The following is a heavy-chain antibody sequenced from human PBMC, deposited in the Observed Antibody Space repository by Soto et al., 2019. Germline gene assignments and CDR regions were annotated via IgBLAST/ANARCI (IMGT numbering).Heavy chain of an antibody. V-gene: IGHV1-8*01. D-gene: IGHD3-3*01. CDR2: MNPNSGNT. J-gene: IGHJ6*02. Sequence: ASLKVSCKASGYTFTSYDINWVRQATGQGLEWMGWMNPNSGNTGYAQKFQGRVTMTRNTSISTAYMELSSLRSEDTAVYYCARTGGDDFWSGYYFGNYYYGMDVWGQGTTVTVSS. CDR3: ARTGGDDFWSGYYFGNYYYGMDV. CDR1: GYTFTSYD.